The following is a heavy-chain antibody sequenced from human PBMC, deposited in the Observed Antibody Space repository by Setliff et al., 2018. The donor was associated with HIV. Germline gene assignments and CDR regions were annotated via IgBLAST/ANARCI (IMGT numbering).Heavy chain of an antibody. CDR2: IYYSGST. V-gene: IGHV4-31*03. CDR1: GGSISSGGYY. D-gene: IGHD3-22*01. Sequence: PSETLSLTCTVSGGSISSGGYYWSWIRQHPGKGLEWIGHIYYSGSTYYNPSLKSRVTISIDTSKNQFSLKLSSVTAADTAVYYCAMLDTSDYFRNNWFDSWGQGTLVTVSS. J-gene: IGHJ5*01. CDR3: AMLDTSDYFRNNWFDS.